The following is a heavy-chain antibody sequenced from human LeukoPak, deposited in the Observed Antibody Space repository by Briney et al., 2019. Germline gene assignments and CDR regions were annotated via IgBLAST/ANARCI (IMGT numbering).Heavy chain of an antibody. D-gene: IGHD1-1*01. V-gene: IGHV3-74*01. CDR3: AKATGTLGN. CDR2: TNTDGTIT. CDR1: GFTFSDYW. J-gene: IGHJ4*02. Sequence: PGGSLRLSCAASGFTFSDYWMHWVRQAPGKGLVWVSQTNTDGTITDYADSAKGRFTISRDNSKNTLYLQMNSLTAEDTAIYYCAKATGTLGNWGQGTLVTVSS.